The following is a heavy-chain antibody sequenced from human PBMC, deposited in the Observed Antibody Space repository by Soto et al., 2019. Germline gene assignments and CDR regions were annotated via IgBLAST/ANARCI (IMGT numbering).Heavy chain of an antibody. CDR2: IYYSGST. D-gene: IGHD3-22*01. CDR1: GGAIGSYY. V-gene: IGHV4-59*08. Sequence: SETLSLTCTVSGGAIGSYYWNWIRQPPGKGLEWIGYIYYSGSTNYNPSLKSRVTISVDTSKNQFSLKLSPVTAADTAVYYCARHYYDSSGYAYWGQGTLVTVSS. J-gene: IGHJ4*02. CDR3: ARHYYDSSGYAY.